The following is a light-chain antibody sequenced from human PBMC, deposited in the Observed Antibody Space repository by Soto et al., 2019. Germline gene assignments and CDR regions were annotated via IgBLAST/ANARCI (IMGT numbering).Light chain of an antibody. V-gene: IGKV3-15*01. J-gene: IGKJ3*01. Sequence: EIVMTQSPATLSVSPGERATLSCRASQSVSSNLAWYQQKPGQAPRLLIYGASTRDTGIPARFSGSGSGTEFTLTISSLQSEEFAVYYCQQYNNWPFTFGTGTKVDIK. CDR3: QQYNNWPFT. CDR1: QSVSSN. CDR2: GAS.